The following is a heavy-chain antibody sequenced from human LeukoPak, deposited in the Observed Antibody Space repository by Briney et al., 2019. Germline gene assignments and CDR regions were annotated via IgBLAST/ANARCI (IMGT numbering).Heavy chain of an antibody. CDR3: ATPTPFGYYGDSNFDY. CDR1: GYTVTELS. D-gene: IGHD4-17*01. CDR2: FDPEDGET. J-gene: IGHJ4*02. V-gene: IGHV1-24*01. Sequence: ASVKVSCKVSGYTVTELSMHGVRQAPGKGLEWMGGFDPEDGETIYAQKFQGRVTMTEDTSTDTAYMELSSLRSEDTAVYYCATPTPFGYYGDSNFDYWGQGTLVTVSS.